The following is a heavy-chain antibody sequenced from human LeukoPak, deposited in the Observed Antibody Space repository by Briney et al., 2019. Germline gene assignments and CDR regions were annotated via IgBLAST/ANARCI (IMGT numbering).Heavy chain of an antibody. CDR1: GGSFSGYY. V-gene: IGHV4-34*01. Sequence: SETLSLTCAVYGGSFSGYYWSWIRQPPGKGLEWIGEINHSGSTNYNPSLKSRVTISVVTSKDHFSLKLSSVTAADTAVYYRARGRGGYNYWGQGTLVTVSS. CDR2: INHSGST. D-gene: IGHD5-24*01. CDR3: ARGRGGYNY. J-gene: IGHJ4*02.